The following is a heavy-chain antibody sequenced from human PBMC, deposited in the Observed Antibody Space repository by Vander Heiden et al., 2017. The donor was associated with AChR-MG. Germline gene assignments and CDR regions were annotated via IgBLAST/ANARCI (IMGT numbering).Heavy chain of an antibody. Sequence: QVQLVEPGGGVVQPGRSLRLSCAASGFTFSSYSMLGARQAPGKGLEWVAVISYDGSNKYYADSLKGRFTISRDNSKNTLYLKMNSLRAEDTAVYYCARDRPYDFWSGLSSRGAFDIWGQGTMVTVSS. CDR2: ISYDGSNK. D-gene: IGHD3-3*01. CDR3: ARDRPYDFWSGLSSRGAFDI. CDR1: GFTFSSYS. V-gene: IGHV3-30-3*01. J-gene: IGHJ3*02.